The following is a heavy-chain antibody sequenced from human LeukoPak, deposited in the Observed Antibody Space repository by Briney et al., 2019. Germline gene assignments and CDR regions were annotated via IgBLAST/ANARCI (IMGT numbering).Heavy chain of an antibody. V-gene: IGHV4-59*08. CDR2: IYYSGST. CDR3: AIVLSGSYFY. J-gene: IGHJ4*02. Sequence: SQTLSLTCTVSGGSISSYYWSWIRQPPGKGLEWIGYIYYSGSTNYNPSLKSRVTISVDTSKNQFSLKLSSVTAADTAVYYCAIVLSGSYFYWGQGTLVTVSS. CDR1: GGSISSYY. D-gene: IGHD1-26*01.